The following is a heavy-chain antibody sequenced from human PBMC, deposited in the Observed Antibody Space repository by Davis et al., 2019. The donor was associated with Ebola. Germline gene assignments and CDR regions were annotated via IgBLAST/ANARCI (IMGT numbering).Heavy chain of an antibody. CDR1: AFPFSSYC. D-gene: IGHD4-17*01. CDR3: AKGGGDYGDSQYYFEY. Sequence: GGSLRLSCAASAFPFSSYCMHWVRQAPGKGLEWVAFIRYDGRSKYYADSVKGRFTISRDSSKNTLYLEMNSLRGEDTAVYYCAKGGGDYGDSQYYFEYWGQGTLVTVAS. V-gene: IGHV3-30*02. CDR2: IRYDGRSK. J-gene: IGHJ4*02.